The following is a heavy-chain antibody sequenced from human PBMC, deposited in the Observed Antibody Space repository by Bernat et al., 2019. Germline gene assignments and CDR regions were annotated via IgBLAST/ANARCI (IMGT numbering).Heavy chain of an antibody. CDR2: ISYDGSNK. V-gene: IGHV3-30*01. CDR3: AGAVHSGYDFWYSRGRTHDY. CDR1: GFTFSSYA. J-gene: IGHJ4*02. Sequence: QVQLVESGGGVVQPGRSLRLSCAASGFTFSSYAMHWVRQAPGKGLEWVAVISYDGSNKNFAGAGKGRFTKSRQNSKSTLYLQKNSLGAEDTAVYCCAGAVHSGYDFWYSRGRTHDYWGQGTLVTVSS. D-gene: IGHD5-12*01.